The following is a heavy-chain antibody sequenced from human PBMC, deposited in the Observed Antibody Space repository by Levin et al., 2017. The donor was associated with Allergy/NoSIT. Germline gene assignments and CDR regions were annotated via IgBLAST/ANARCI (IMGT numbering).Heavy chain of an antibody. D-gene: IGHD7-27*01. J-gene: IGHJ4*02. V-gene: IGHV3-30-3*01. CDR2: ISYDGSNK. CDR1: GFPFSSSA. Sequence: LSLTCAASGFPFSSSAMHWVRQAPGKGLEWVAVISYDGSNKYYADSVKGRFTISRDNSKNTLYLQMNSLRAEDTAVYYCARDSPAGVFDYWGQGTLVTVSS. CDR3: ARDSPAGVFDY.